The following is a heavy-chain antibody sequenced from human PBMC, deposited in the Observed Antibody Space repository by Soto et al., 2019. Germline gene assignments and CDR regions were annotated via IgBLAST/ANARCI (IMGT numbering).Heavy chain of an antibody. J-gene: IGHJ4*02. CDR2: IYQSGST. CDR1: GGSISRGGFS. Sequence: QLQLQASASGVVKPSQTMSLTCAVSGGSISRGGFSWGSIRQPSGKGLGSIGYIYQSGSTYYNPSLKSRVTISVDRSKNQFSLKLSSVTAADTAVYYCAGGIAARPLGYWGQGTLVTVSS. CDR3: AGGIAARPLGY. V-gene: IGHV4-30-2*01. D-gene: IGHD6-6*01.